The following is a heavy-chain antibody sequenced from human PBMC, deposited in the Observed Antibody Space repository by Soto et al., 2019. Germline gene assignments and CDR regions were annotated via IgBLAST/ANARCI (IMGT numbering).Heavy chain of an antibody. J-gene: IGHJ1*01. CDR2: LNDSGGT. CDR3: ARGRGGVQH. V-gene: IGHV4-34*01. CDR1: GGSFSGYY. Sequence: QVQLQQWGAGLLKPSETLSLTCAVYGGSFSGYYWSWIRQPPGKGLEWIGELNDSGGTNYNASRKSRFSISVDTSKNQFSLKLSFVTAADTAVYYCARGRGGVQHWGQGTLVTVSS. D-gene: IGHD3-10*01.